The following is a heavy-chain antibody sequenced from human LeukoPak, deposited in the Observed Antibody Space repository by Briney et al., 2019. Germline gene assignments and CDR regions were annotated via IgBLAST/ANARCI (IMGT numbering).Heavy chain of an antibody. CDR2: INSDGSST. J-gene: IGHJ4*02. V-gene: IGHV3-74*01. Sequence: PGGSLRLSCAASGFTFSSYWMHWVRHAPGKGLVWVSRINSDGSSTSYADSVKGRFTISRDNAKNTLYLQMNSLRAEDTAVYYCARAEDYDILTAAYDYWGQGTLVTVSS. D-gene: IGHD3-9*01. CDR1: GFTFSSYW. CDR3: ARAEDYDILTAAYDY.